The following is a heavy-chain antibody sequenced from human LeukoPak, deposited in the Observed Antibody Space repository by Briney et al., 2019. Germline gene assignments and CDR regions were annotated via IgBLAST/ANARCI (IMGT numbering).Heavy chain of an antibody. CDR2: ISTSGGRT. CDR3: AKVSSGWPFDY. D-gene: IGHD6-19*01. J-gene: IGHJ4*02. V-gene: IGHV3-23*01. CDR1: GFTFSSYA. Sequence: LPGGSLRLPCAASGFTFSSYAMSWVRQAPGKGLEWVSLISTSGGRTYYADSVKGRFTISRDNSKNTLYLQMNSLRAEDTAVYYCAKVSSGWPFDYWGQGTLVTVSS.